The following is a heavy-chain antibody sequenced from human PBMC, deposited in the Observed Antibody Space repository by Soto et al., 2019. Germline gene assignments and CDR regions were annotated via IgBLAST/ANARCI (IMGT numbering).Heavy chain of an antibody. V-gene: IGHV1-69*13. CDR2: IIPIFGTA. J-gene: IGHJ6*02. Sequence: GASVKVSCKASGGTFSSYAISWVRQAPGQGLEWMGGIIPIFGTANYAQKFQGRVTITADESTSTAYMELSSLRSEDTAVYYCARDQRSRRIAAAGTITWAPGYGMDVWGQGTTVTVSS. D-gene: IGHD6-13*01. CDR1: GGTFSSYA. CDR3: ARDQRSRRIAAAGTITWAPGYGMDV.